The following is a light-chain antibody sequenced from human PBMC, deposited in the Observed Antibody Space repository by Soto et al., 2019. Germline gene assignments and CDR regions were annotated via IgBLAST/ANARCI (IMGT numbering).Light chain of an antibody. Sequence: QSVLTQHASVSGSPGQSITISCTGTSSDVGGYNYVSWYQHHPGKAPKLMIYDVTNRPSGVSDRFSGSKSGNTASLTISGLQAEDEADYYCTSYTSRRSYVFGTGTKVTVL. CDR2: DVT. CDR3: TSYTSRRSYV. V-gene: IGLV2-14*03. J-gene: IGLJ1*01. CDR1: SSDVGGYNY.